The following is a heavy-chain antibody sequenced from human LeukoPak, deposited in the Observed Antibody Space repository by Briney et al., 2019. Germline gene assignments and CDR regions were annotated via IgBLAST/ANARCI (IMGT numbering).Heavy chain of an antibody. CDR1: GFTFSSYW. D-gene: IGHD6-19*01. CDR2: VYYSGST. J-gene: IGHJ4*02. Sequence: PGGSLRLSCAASGFTFSSYWMSWIRQPPGKGLEWIGSVYYSGSTYDSSSLKSRVTTSVDTSKNQFSLKLTSVTAADTAIYYCARTVAAKLVFDYWGQGTLVTVSS. CDR3: ARTVAAKLVFDY. V-gene: IGHV4-39*07.